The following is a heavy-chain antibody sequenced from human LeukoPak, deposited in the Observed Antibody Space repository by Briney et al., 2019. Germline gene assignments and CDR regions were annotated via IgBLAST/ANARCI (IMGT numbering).Heavy chain of an antibody. Sequence: GGSLRLSCAASGFTFSDYYMSWIRQAPGKGLEWVSYISSSSSYTNYADSVKGRFTISRDNAKNSLYLQMNSLRAEDTAVYYCAREGGLGSGSYYNVFDYWGQGTLVTVSS. J-gene: IGHJ4*02. D-gene: IGHD3-10*01. CDR2: ISSSSSYT. CDR1: GFTFSDYY. CDR3: AREGGLGSGSYYNVFDY. V-gene: IGHV3-11*06.